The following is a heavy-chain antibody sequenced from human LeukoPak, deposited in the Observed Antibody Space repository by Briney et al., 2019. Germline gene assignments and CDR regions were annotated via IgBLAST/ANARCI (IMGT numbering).Heavy chain of an antibody. CDR2: ISYDGSNK. D-gene: IGHD6-13*01. J-gene: IGHJ4*02. Sequence: GRSLRLSCAASGFTFSSYGMHWVRQAPGKGLEWVAVISYDGSNKYYADSVKGRFTISRDNSKNTLYLQMNSLRAEDTAVYYCANSIAAAGWHYFDYWGQGTLVTVSS. V-gene: IGHV3-30*18. CDR1: GFTFSSYG. CDR3: ANSIAAAGWHYFDY.